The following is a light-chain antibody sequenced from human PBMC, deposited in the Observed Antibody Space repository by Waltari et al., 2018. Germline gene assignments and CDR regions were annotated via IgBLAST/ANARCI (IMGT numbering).Light chain of an antibody. CDR1: KLGDKY. CDR2: QDS. V-gene: IGLV3-1*01. J-gene: IGLJ2*01. Sequence: SYELTQPPSVSVSPGQTASITCPGDKLGDKYACWYQQKPGQSPVLLIYQDSKRPSGLPERFSGSNSGNTATLTISGTQAMDEADYYCQAWDSSTVVFGGGTKLTVL. CDR3: QAWDSSTVV.